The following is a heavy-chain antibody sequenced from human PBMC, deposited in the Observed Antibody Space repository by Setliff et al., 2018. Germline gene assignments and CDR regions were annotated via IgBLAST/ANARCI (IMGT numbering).Heavy chain of an antibody. Sequence: GGSLRLSCAASGFSFANYAMHWVRQVPGKGLEWVSGINWNSRSVAYAVSVRGRFTISRDNAKNPLYLQMNSLRREDTAAYYCAKDSDYDFLTGSYMDVWGKGTTVTVSS. J-gene: IGHJ6*03. CDR3: AKDSDYDFLTGSYMDV. V-gene: IGHV3-9*01. CDR1: GFSFANYA. CDR2: INWNSRSV. D-gene: IGHD3-9*01.